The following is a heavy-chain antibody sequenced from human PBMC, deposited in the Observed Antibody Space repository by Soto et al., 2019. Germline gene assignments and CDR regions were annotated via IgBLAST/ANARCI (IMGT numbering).Heavy chain of an antibody. CDR1: GGSISSGGYY. Sequence: QVQLQESGPGLVKPSQTLSLTCTVSGGSISSGGYYWSWIRQHPGKGLEWIGYIYYSGSTYYNPSLKSRVTIXXDXSXXQFSLKLSSVTAADTAVYYCARERAVRFGAIGMDVWGQGTTVTVSS. D-gene: IGHD3-10*01. CDR2: IYYSGST. V-gene: IGHV4-31*03. J-gene: IGHJ6*02. CDR3: ARERAVRFGAIGMDV.